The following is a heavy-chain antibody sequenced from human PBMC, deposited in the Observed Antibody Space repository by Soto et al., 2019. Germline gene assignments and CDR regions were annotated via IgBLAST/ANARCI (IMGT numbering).Heavy chain of an antibody. D-gene: IGHD3-3*01. Sequence: ASVKVSCKASGYSFTTYGFSWVRQAPGQGLEWMGWISAYNGITNYTQKFQGRVTLTTDTSTSTADMELRSLRSEDTALHYCVRDRAYSDVWSGSFRSYSNGLDVSGQGTTFAV. CDR3: VRDRAYSDVWSGSFRSYSNGLDV. CDR2: ISAYNGIT. J-gene: IGHJ6*01. V-gene: IGHV1-18*04. CDR1: GYSFTTYG.